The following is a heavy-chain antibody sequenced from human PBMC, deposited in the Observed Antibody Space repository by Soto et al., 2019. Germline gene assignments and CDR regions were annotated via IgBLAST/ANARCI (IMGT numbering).Heavy chain of an antibody. D-gene: IGHD3-22*01. J-gene: IGHJ3*02. V-gene: IGHV1-69*13. CDR2: IIPIFGTA. CDR1: GGTFSSYA. Sequence: SVKVSCKASGGTFSSYAISWVRQAPGQGLEWMGGIIPIFGTANYAQKFQGRVTITADESTSTAYMELSSLRSEDTAVYYCARARPPYDSSGYSYADAFDIWGQGTMVTVS. CDR3: ARARPPYDSSGYSYADAFDI.